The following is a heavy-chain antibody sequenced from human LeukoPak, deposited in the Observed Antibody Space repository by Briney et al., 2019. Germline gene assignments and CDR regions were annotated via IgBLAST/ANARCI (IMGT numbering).Heavy chain of an antibody. CDR3: ARVSPDNYYDSSGYYYGFDY. CDR1: GGSISSYY. Sequence: SETLSLTCTVSGGSISSYYWSWIRQPPGKGLEWIGYIYYSGSTNYNPSLKSRVTISVDASKNQFSLKLSSVTAAGTAVYYCARVSPDNYYDSSGYYYGFDYWGQGTLVTVSS. CDR2: IYYSGST. D-gene: IGHD3-22*01. V-gene: IGHV4-59*01. J-gene: IGHJ4*02.